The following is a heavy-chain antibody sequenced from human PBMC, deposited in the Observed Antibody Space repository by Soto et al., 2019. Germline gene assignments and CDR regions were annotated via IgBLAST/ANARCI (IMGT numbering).Heavy chain of an antibody. Sequence: QVQLVESGGGVVQPGRSLRPSCAASGFTFSSYGMHWVRQAPGKGLEWVAVIWYDGSNKYYADSVKGRFTISRDNSKNTLYLQMNSLRAEDTAVYYCARDGGYYYDSSGYYQPFDYWGQGTLVTVSS. CDR2: IWYDGSNK. D-gene: IGHD3-22*01. J-gene: IGHJ4*02. CDR3: ARDGGYYYDSSGYYQPFDY. V-gene: IGHV3-33*01. CDR1: GFTFSSYG.